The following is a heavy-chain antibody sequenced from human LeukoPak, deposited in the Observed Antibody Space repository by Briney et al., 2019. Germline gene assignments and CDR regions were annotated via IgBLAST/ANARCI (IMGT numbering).Heavy chain of an antibody. V-gene: IGHV1-2*02. D-gene: IGHD6-19*01. CDR3: ARGVDGTAWFDP. CDR1: GYTFTGYY. Sequence: ASVKVSCKASGYTFTGYYMHWVRQAPGQGLEWMGWINPNSGGTNYAQKFQGRVTMTRDTSISTAYMELSRLRSDGTAVYYCARGVDGTAWFDPWGQGTLVTVSS. J-gene: IGHJ5*02. CDR2: INPNSGGT.